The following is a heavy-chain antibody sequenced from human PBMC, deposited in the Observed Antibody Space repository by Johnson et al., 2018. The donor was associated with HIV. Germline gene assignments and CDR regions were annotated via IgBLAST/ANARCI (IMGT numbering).Heavy chain of an antibody. Sequence: VQLVESGGGLVQPGGSLRLSCAASGFTFGSYAMSWVRQAPGKGLEWVSRITISGGSPHYADSVKGRFTISRDNSKNTLYLQMNSLRAEDTAVYYCVTLVVAPPFDIWGQGTMVTVSS. V-gene: IGHV3-23*04. CDR2: ITISGGSP. D-gene: IGHD2-15*01. CDR1: GFTFGSYA. J-gene: IGHJ3*02. CDR3: VTLVVAPPFDI.